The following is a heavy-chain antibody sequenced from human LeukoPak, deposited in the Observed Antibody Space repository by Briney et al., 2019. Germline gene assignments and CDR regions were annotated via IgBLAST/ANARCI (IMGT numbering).Heavy chain of an antibody. J-gene: IGHJ4*02. D-gene: IGHD1-1*01. CDR2: IDPSDSYT. V-gene: IGHV5-10-1*01. Sequence: GESLKISCKGSGYSFTSYWFSWVRQMPGKGLEWMGRIDPSDSYTNYSPSFQGHVTISADKSISTAYLQWSSLKASDTAMYYCAMRYNWNDLDYWGQGTLVTVSS. CDR1: GYSFTSYW. CDR3: AMRYNWNDLDY.